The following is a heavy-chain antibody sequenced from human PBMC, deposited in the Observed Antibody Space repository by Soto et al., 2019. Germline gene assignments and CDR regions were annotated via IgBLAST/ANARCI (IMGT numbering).Heavy chain of an antibody. V-gene: IGHV1-8*01. Sequence: GASVKVSCKASGYTFTSYDSNWVRQATGQGLEWMGWMNPNSGNTGYAQKFQGRVTMTRNTSISTAYMELSSLRSEDTAVYYCARVMITFGGVIVINYYYYMDVWGKGTTVTVSS. J-gene: IGHJ6*03. CDR3: ARVMITFGGVIVINYYYYMDV. CDR2: MNPNSGNT. CDR1: GYTFTSYD. D-gene: IGHD3-16*02.